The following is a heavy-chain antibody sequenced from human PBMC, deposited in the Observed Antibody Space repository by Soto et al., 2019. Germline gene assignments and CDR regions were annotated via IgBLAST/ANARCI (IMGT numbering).Heavy chain of an antibody. D-gene: IGHD6-13*01. CDR3: ARGGSSWSFDY. V-gene: IGHV3-30-3*01. CDR1: GFTFTAHW. J-gene: IGHJ4*02. CDR2: ITFDGSNK. Sequence: GGSLRLSCAASGFTFTAHWMHWVRQAPGKGLVWVSRITFDGSNKYYADSVKGRFTISRDNSKNTLYLQMNSLRAEDTAVYYCARGGSSWSFDYWGQGTLVTVSS.